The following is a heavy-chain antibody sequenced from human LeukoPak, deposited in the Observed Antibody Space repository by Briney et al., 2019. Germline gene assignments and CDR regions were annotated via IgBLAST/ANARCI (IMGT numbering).Heavy chain of an antibody. CDR1: GYTFTAYY. CDR2: INPNSGGT. D-gene: IGHD3-3*01. J-gene: IGHJ6*02. Sequence: ASVKVSCKASGYTFTAYYMHWVRQAPGQGLEWMGWINPNSGGTNYAQKFQGRVTMTRDTSISTAYMELSRLRSDDTAVYYCARVGFLEWYYYYGMDVWGQGTTVTVSS. CDR3: ARVGFLEWYYYYGMDV. V-gene: IGHV1-2*02.